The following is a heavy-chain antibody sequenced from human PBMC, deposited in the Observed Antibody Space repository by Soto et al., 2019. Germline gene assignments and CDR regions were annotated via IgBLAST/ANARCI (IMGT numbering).Heavy chain of an antibody. V-gene: IGHV3-33*01. CDR1: GFTFSTYG. CDR3: ARAAVTDYQYHGMDV. D-gene: IGHD4-17*01. J-gene: IGHJ6*02. CDR2: IWYDGIDK. Sequence: VGSLRLSCAASGFTFSTYGIHWGRQAPGKGLEWVAAIWYDGIDKYYAASVKGRFTISRDNSMNTVYLQMSSLRADDTAVYYCARAAVTDYQYHGMDVWGQGTTVTVSS.